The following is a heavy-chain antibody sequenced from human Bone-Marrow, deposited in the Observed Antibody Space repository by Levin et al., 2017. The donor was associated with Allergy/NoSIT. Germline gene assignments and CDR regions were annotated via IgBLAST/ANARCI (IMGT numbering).Heavy chain of an antibody. CDR1: GYTFTDYY. CDR3: ARDLVGVDAFDF. D-gene: IGHD1-26*01. Sequence: ASVKVSCKASGYTFTDYYIHWIRQAPGQGLEWMGRINPDGGGTKFSHKFEGRVTLTRDTSIRTVNMELGSLRSDDTAVYFCARDLVGVDAFDFWGQGTMLIVSS. CDR2: INPDGGGT. J-gene: IGHJ3*01. V-gene: IGHV1-2*07.